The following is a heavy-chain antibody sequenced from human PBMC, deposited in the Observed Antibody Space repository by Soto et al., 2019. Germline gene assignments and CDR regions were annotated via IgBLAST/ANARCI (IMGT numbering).Heavy chain of an antibody. Sequence: EVQLLESGGGLVQPGGSLRLSCAASGFTFSSYAMSWVRQAPGKGLEWVSGISGSGGSTYYADSVTGRFTISRDNSKNPLYLQMNTLRADDTALYSCATLVVGATLVYRRFNGVDYWGQVTLVTVSS. V-gene: IGHV3-23*01. CDR3: ATLVVGATLVYRRFNGVDY. J-gene: IGHJ4*02. D-gene: IGHD2-15*01. CDR1: GFTFSSYA. CDR2: ISGSGGST.